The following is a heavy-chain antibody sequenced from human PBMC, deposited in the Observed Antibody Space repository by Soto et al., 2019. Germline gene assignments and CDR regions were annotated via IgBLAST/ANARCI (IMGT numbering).Heavy chain of an antibody. CDR2: IYPGDSDT. CDR3: ARQKFWSGYYTYYYYGMDV. D-gene: IGHD3-3*01. V-gene: IGHV5-51*01. J-gene: IGHJ6*02. CDR1: GYSFTSYW. Sequence: GESLKISCKGSGYSFTSYWIGWVRQMPGKGLEWMGIIYPGDSDTRYSPSFQGQVTISADKSISTAYLQWSSLKASDTAMYYCARQKFWSGYYTYYYYGMDVWGQGTTVTV.